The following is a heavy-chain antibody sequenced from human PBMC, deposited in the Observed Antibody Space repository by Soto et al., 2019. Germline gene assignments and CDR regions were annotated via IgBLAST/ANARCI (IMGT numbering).Heavy chain of an antibody. CDR1: GFTFSSYG. CDR2: IWYDGSNK. V-gene: IGHV3-33*01. Sequence: QVQLVESGGGVVQPGRSLRLSCAASGFTFSSYGMHWVRLAPGKGLEWVAVIWYDGSNKYYADSVKGRFTISRDNSKNTLYLQMNSLRAEDTAVYYCARDTARAMVRIYYGMDVWGQGTTVTVSS. D-gene: IGHD3-10*01. J-gene: IGHJ6*02. CDR3: ARDTARAMVRIYYGMDV.